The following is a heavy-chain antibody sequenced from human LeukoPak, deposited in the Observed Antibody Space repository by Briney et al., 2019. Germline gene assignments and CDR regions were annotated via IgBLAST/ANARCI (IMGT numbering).Heavy chain of an antibody. CDR3: ARRGHGDYPFDY. CDR2: IYYSGST. J-gene: IGHJ4*02. CDR1: GGSISSYY. Sequence: PSETLSLTFTVSGGSISSYYWSWIRQPPGKGLEWIGYIYYSGSTNYNPSLKSRVTISVDTSKNQFSLKLSSVTAADTAVYYCARRGHGDYPFDYWGQGTLVTVSS. V-gene: IGHV4-59*08. D-gene: IGHD4-17*01.